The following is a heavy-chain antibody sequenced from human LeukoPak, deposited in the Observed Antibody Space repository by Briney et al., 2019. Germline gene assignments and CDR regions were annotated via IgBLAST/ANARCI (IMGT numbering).Heavy chain of an antibody. V-gene: IGHV1-18*01. D-gene: IGHD4-11*01. CDR2: ISANNGDT. CDR1: GYTFTSHG. J-gene: IGHJ4*02. CDR3: ARDWPTVIADY. Sequence: ASVKVSCKTSGYTFTSHGISWVRQAPGQGLEWMGWISANNGDTNYAQKMQGRLTMTTDTSTSTAFMELRSLSSDDTAIYYCARDWPTVIADYWGQGALVTVSS.